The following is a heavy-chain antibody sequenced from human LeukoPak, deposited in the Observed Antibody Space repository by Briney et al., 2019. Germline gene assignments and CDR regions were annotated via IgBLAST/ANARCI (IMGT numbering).Heavy chain of an antibody. CDR1: GFTFSSYG. CDR3: ALMPVVVPAAATKTTVNYFDY. CDR2: ISGSGGST. D-gene: IGHD2-2*01. J-gene: IGHJ4*02. Sequence: PGGSLRLSCAASGFTFSSYGMSWVRQAPGKGLEWVSAISGSGGSTYYADSVKGRFTISRDNSKNTLYLQMNSLRAEDTAVYYCALMPVVVPAAATKTTVNYFDYWGQGTLITVSS. V-gene: IGHV3-23*01.